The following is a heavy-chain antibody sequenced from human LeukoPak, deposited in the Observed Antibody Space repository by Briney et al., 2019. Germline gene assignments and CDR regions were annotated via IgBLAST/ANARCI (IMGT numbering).Heavy chain of an antibody. V-gene: IGHV3-23*01. Sequence: GGSLRLSCAASGFTFSSYAMSWVRQAPGKGLDWVSAISGSGGSTYYGDSVKGRFTISRDNSKNTLYLQMNSLRAEDTAVYYCAKDVVSSSWPFDYWGQGTPVTVSS. CDR1: GFTFSSYA. J-gene: IGHJ4*02. CDR2: ISGSGGST. CDR3: AKDVVSSSWPFDY. D-gene: IGHD6-13*01.